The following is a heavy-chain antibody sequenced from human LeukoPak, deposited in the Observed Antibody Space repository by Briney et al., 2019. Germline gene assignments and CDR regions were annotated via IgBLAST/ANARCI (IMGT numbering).Heavy chain of an antibody. D-gene: IGHD6-6*01. CDR1: GYTFTGYY. J-gene: IGHJ4*02. CDR3: ARVSIAARPLPGY. CDR2: INPNSGGT. V-gene: IGHV1-2*06. Sequence: ASVKVSCKASGYTFTGYYMHWVRLAPGQGREWMGRINPNSGGTNYAQKFQGRVTMTRDTSISTAYMELSRLRSDDTAVYYCARVSIAARPLPGYWGQGTPVTVSS.